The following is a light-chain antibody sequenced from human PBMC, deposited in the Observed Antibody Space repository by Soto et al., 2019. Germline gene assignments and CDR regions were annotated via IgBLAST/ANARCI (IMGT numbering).Light chain of an antibody. V-gene: IGLV1-40*01. CDR2: ANT. CDR3: QSYDSSLSGSTV. J-gene: IGLJ3*02. Sequence: QSVLTQPPSVSGAPGQRVTISCTGSSSNIGAGFDVNWYQQLPGTAPELLIYANTNRPSGVPDRFSASKSGTSAPLAITGLQAEDEADYYCQSYDSSLSGSTVFGGGTKVTVL. CDR1: SSNIGAGFD.